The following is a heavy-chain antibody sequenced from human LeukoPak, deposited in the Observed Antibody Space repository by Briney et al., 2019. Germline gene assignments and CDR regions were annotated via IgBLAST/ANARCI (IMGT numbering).Heavy chain of an antibody. CDR1: GFTFSSHT. V-gene: IGHV3-21*06. CDR3: ARRPFGADY. CDR2: ISSGSNTI. J-gene: IGHJ4*02. Sequence: PGGSLRLSCAASGFTFSSHTMNWVRQAPGKGLEWVSSISSGSNTIFYADSVKGRFTISRDNAKNSVYLQMNSLRVEDTAVYYCARRPFGADYWGQGTLVTVSS. D-gene: IGHD3-10*01.